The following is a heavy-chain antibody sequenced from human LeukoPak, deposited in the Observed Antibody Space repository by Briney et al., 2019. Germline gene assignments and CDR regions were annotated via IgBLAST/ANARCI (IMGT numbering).Heavy chain of an antibody. J-gene: IGHJ4*02. CDR1: GFTFSSYS. Sequence: GGSLRLSCAASGFTFSSYSMNWVRQAAGKGLEWVSSISGSSRYIYYADSVKGRFTVSRDNAKNSLYLQMNSLRAEDTAVYYCARSLAAAELDYWGQGTLVTVSS. CDR3: ARSLAAAELDY. CDR2: ISGSSRYI. D-gene: IGHD6-13*01. V-gene: IGHV3-21*01.